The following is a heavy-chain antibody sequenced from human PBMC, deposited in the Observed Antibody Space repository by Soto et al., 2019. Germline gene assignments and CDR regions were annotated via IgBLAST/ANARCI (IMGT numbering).Heavy chain of an antibody. CDR2: IYSGGST. J-gene: IGHJ4*02. CDR3: TREVPGNYYFDY. D-gene: IGHD1-1*01. Sequence: GGSLILSCAASGFTVSSNYMSWVRQAPGKGLEWVSVIYSGGSTYYADSVKGRFTISRHSSKNTLYLQMNSLRSEDTAVYYCTREVPGNYYFDYWGQGTLVTVSS. CDR1: GFTVSSNY. V-gene: IGHV3-53*04.